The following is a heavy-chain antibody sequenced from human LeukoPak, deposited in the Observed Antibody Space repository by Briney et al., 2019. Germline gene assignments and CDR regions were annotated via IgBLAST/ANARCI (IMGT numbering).Heavy chain of an antibody. Sequence: GGSLRLSCAASRFTFSSYDMSWVRQAPGEGVEWVSGISGSGSSTYYADSVKGRFTISRDNSKNTLYLQMNSLRAEDTAVYHCAKDPTFYNYWGQGTLVTVSS. CDR1: RFTFSSYD. V-gene: IGHV3-23*01. CDR3: AKDPTFYNY. D-gene: IGHD3-10*01. J-gene: IGHJ4*02. CDR2: ISGSGSST.